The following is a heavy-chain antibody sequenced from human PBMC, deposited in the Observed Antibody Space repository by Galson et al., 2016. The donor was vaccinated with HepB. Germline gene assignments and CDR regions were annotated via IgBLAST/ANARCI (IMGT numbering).Heavy chain of an antibody. D-gene: IGHD2-15*01. CDR1: GFTFSSYA. Sequence: SLRLSCAASGFTFSSYAMSWVRQAPGKGLEWVSSISGSGGPTYYADSVKGRFTISRDNSKDTLYLQMNSLRADDTAVYSCASTPPQVAPIRGHFDFWGQGTLVTVSS. J-gene: IGHJ4*02. CDR2: ISGSGGPT. V-gene: IGHV3-23*01. CDR3: ASTPPQVAPIRGHFDF.